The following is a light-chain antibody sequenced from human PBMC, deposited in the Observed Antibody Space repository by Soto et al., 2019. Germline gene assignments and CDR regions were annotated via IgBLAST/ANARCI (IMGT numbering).Light chain of an antibody. CDR2: EVT. Sequence: QSALTQPPSASGSPGQSVTISCTGTSSDVGGYGYVSWYQQHPGKAPKLMIFEVTKRASGVPNRFSGSKSGNTASLTVSGLQAEDEADYYCSSYVGINTDVVFGGGTKLTVL. CDR3: SSYVGINTDVV. J-gene: IGLJ2*01. CDR1: SSDVGGYGY. V-gene: IGLV2-8*01.